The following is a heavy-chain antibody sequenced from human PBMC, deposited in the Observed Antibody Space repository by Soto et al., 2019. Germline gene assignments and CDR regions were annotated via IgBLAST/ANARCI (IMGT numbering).Heavy chain of an antibody. J-gene: IGHJ4*02. CDR1: GGSISSGDYY. CDR2: IYYSGST. CDR3: ARRYGSSFDY. D-gene: IGHD3-16*01. V-gene: IGHV4-61*08. Sequence: SETLSLTCTVSGGSISSGDYYWSWTRQPPGKGLEWIGYIYYSGSTNYNPSLKSRVTISVNTSKNQFSLKLSSVTAADTAVYYCARRYGSSFDYWGQGTPVTVSS.